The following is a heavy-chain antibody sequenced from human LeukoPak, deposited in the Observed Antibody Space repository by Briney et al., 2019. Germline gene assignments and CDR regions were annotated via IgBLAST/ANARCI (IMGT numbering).Heavy chain of an antibody. D-gene: IGHD3-10*01. J-gene: IGHJ4*02. Sequence: GGSLRLSCAASGFTFSIYWMNWIRQAPGKGLEWVANINKDGTERYYVDSVKGRFTISGDNSKNTLYLQMNSLRAEDTAVYYCARDPAGSPDDGYWGQGTLVTVFS. CDR3: ARDPAGSPDDGY. CDR2: INKDGTER. V-gene: IGHV3-7*03. CDR1: GFTFSIYW.